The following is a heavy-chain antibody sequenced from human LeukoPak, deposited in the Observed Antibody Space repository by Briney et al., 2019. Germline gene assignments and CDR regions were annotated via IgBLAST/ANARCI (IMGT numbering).Heavy chain of an antibody. D-gene: IGHD3-22*01. CDR1: GYTFTGYH. J-gene: IGHJ4*02. CDR2: INPNSGGT. CDR3: AREGRGDSSGYYKGH. V-gene: IGHV1-2*02. Sequence: GASVKVSCKASGYTFTGYHMHWVRQAPGQGLEWMGWINPNSGGTNYAQKFQGRVSMTRDTSISTAHMELSRLRSDDTAVYYCAREGRGDSSGYYKGHWGQGTLVTVSS.